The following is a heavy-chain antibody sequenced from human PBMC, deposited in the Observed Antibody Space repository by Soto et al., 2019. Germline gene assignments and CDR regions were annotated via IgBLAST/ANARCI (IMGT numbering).Heavy chain of an antibody. CDR2: IYYSGST. D-gene: IGHD6-13*01. J-gene: IGHJ4*02. Sequence: QLQLQESGPGLVKPSETLSLTCTVSGGSISSSSYYWGWIRQPPGKGLEWIGSIYYSGSTYYNPSLKSRVTISVDTSKNQFSLKLSSVTAADTAVYYCARHRGSWTYTTYSDYWGQGTLVTVSS. V-gene: IGHV4-39*01. CDR1: GGSISSSSYY. CDR3: ARHRGSWTYTTYSDY.